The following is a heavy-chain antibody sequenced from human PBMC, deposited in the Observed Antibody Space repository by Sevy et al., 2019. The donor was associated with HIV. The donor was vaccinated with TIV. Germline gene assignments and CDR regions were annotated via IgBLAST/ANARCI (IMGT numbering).Heavy chain of an antibody. CDR1: EFTFDDYT. CDR2: ISWDGGST. J-gene: IGHJ6*02. Sequence: GGSLRLSCAASEFTFDDYTMHWVRQAPGKGLEWVSLISWDGGSTYYADSVKGRFTISRDNSKNSLYLQMNSLRTEDTALYYCAKDIYCSGGSCQTPYYYYGMDVWGQGTTVTVSS. CDR3: AKDIYCSGGSCQTPYYYYGMDV. D-gene: IGHD2-15*01. V-gene: IGHV3-43*01.